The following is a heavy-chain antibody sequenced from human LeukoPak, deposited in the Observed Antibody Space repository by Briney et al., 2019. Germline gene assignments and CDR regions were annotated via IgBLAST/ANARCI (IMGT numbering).Heavy chain of an antibody. D-gene: IGHD2-15*01. Sequence: PGRSLRLSCAASGFNFNTYAMNWVHQAPGKGLEWVALISYDGRNTYYADSMKGRFTISRDNSKNTLYLQMNSLNSVDTALYYCARADTPYVVLVGFDYWGQGTLVTVSS. J-gene: IGHJ4*02. V-gene: IGHV3-30*04. CDR3: ARADTPYVVLVGFDY. CDR2: ISYDGRNT. CDR1: GFNFNTYA.